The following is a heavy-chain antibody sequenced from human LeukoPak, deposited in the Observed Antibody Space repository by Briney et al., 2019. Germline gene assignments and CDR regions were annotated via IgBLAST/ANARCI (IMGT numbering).Heavy chain of an antibody. D-gene: IGHD3-10*01. Sequence: GASVKVSCKASGYTFTSYYMHWVRQAPGQGLEWMGIINPSGGSTSYAQKFQGRVTMTRDTSTSTVYMELSSLRSEDTAVYYCARVGNYYGSGSYSNYYYGMDVWGKGTTVTVYS. CDR1: GYTFTSYY. CDR3: ARVGNYYGSGSYSNYYYGMDV. V-gene: IGHV1-46*01. CDR2: INPSGGST. J-gene: IGHJ6*04.